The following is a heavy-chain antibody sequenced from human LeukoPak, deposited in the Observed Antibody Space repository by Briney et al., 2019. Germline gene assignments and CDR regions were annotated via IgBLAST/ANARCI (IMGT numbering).Heavy chain of an antibody. CDR2: IYYSGST. V-gene: IGHV4-39*07. D-gene: IGHD5-12*01. CDR3: ARAVGGYDYTAKSAYYYYMDV. CDR1: GGSISSSSYY. J-gene: IGHJ6*03. Sequence: PSETLSLTCTVSGGSISSSSYYWGWIRQPPGKGLEWIGSIYYSGSTYYNPSLKSRVTISVDTSKNQFSLKLSSVTAADTAVYYCARAVGGYDYTAKSAYYYYMDVWGKGTTVTVSS.